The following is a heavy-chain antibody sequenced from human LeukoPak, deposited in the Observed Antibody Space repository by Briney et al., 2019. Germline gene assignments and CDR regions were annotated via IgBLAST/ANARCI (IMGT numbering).Heavy chain of an antibody. Sequence: GGSLRLSCAASGFTFSSYSMNWVRHAPGKGLEWVSSISSSSSYIYYADSVKGRFTISRDNAKNSLYLQMNSLRAEDTAVYYCAGYCSGGSCPDYWGQGTLVTVSS. D-gene: IGHD2-15*01. J-gene: IGHJ4*02. CDR3: AGYCSGGSCPDY. CDR1: GFTFSSYS. V-gene: IGHV3-21*01. CDR2: ISSSSSYI.